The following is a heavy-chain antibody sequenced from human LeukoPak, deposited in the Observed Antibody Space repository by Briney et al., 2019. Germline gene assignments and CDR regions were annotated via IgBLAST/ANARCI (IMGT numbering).Heavy chain of an antibody. CDR2: INHSGST. V-gene: IGHV4-39*07. J-gene: IGHJ3*02. CDR3: ARSILLYDSSGYYQGLPAYAFDI. CDR1: GGSISSSDYY. Sequence: SETLSLTCTVSGGSISSSDYYWGWIRQPPGKGLEWIGEINHSGSTNYNPSLKSRVTISVDTSKNQFSLKLSSVTAADTAVYYCARSILLYDSSGYYQGLPAYAFDIWGQGTMVTVSS. D-gene: IGHD3-22*01.